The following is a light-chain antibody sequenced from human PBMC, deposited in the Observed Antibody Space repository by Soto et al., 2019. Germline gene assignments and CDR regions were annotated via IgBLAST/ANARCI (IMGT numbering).Light chain of an antibody. CDR3: QQYGNSVT. CDR1: QSVSTDY. CDR2: GGS. V-gene: IGKV3-20*01. Sequence: IWLTQSPGTLSLSPGERATLACRASQSVSTDYLAWYQHKPCQAPRLLIYGGSRASGVPDRLSGGGSGTELSLTISRLEPEDFAVYYCQQYGNSVTFGGGTKVDI. J-gene: IGKJ4*01.